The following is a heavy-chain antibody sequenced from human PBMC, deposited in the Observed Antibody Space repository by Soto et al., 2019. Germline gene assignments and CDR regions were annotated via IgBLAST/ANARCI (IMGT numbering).Heavy chain of an antibody. V-gene: IGHV3-33*01. CDR2: IWYDGSNK. CDR3: ARDPTRYCSGGSCYSLGH. J-gene: IGHJ4*02. D-gene: IGHD2-15*01. CDR1: GFTFSSYG. Sequence: GGSLRLSCAASGFTFSSYGMHWVRQAPGKGLELVVVIWYDGSNKYYAVSVKGRFTISRDNSKNTLYLQLNSLRAEDTAVYYCARDPTRYCSGGSCYSLGHWGQGTLVTVSS.